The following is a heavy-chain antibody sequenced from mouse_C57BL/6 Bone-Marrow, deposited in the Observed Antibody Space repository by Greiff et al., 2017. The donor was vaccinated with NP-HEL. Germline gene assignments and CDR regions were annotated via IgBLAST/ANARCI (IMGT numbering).Heavy chain of an antibody. Sequence: EVKLQESGEGLVKPGGSLKLSCAASGFTFSSYAMSWVRQTPEKRLEWVAYISSGGDYIYYADTVKGRFTISRDNARNTLYLQMSSLKSEDTAMYYCTRDRTTVVATKAMDYWGQGTSVTVSS. J-gene: IGHJ4*01. V-gene: IGHV5-9-1*02. CDR3: TRDRTTVVATKAMDY. D-gene: IGHD1-1*01. CDR1: GFTFSSYA. CDR2: ISSGGDYI.